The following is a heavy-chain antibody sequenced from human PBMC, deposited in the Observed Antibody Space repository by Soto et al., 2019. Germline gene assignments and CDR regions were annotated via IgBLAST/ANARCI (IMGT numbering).Heavy chain of an antibody. V-gene: IGHV4-39*01. CDR2: MSYSGST. D-gene: IGHD5-12*01. J-gene: IGHJ4*02. CDR3: ARHMVPSVYDPIPGCFDS. CDR1: GGSLSSSSSY. Sequence: QLQLQESGPGLVKPSETLSLTCTVSGGSLSSSSSYWGWIRQPPGKGLEWIGSMSYSGSTYHNPSLKSRVTLSVDTSQSRFSLKLTSVTAADTAVYYRARHMVPSVYDPIPGCFDSWGQGILVTASS.